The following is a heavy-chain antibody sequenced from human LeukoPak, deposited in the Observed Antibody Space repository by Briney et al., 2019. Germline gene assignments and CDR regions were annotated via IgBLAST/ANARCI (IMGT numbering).Heavy chain of an antibody. CDR2: IYTSGST. Sequence: SQTLSLTCTVSGGSISSGSYYWSWIRQPAGKGLEWIGRIYTSGSTNYNPSLKSRVTISVDTSKNQFSLKLSSVTAADTAVYYCASLSPKRTLIAADAFDIWGQGTMVTVSS. CDR3: ASLSPKRTLIAADAFDI. CDR1: GGSISSGSYY. J-gene: IGHJ3*02. D-gene: IGHD6-13*01. V-gene: IGHV4-61*02.